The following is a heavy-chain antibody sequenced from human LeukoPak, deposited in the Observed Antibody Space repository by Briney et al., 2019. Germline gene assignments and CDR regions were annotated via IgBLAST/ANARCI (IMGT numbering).Heavy chain of an antibody. CDR3: ARYGIPRVRGVINDAFDI. CDR2: IYHSGST. CDR1: GGSISSSNW. D-gene: IGHD3-10*01. Sequence: PSETLSLTCAVSGGSISSSNWWSWVRQPPGKGLEWIGEIYHSGSTNYNPSLKSRVTISVDKSKNQFSLKLSSVTAADTAVYYCARYGIPRVRGVINDAFDIWGQGTMVTVSS. V-gene: IGHV4-4*02. J-gene: IGHJ3*02.